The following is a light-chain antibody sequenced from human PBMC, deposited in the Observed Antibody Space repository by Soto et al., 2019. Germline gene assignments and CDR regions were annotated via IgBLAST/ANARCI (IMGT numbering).Light chain of an antibody. CDR2: DAS. CDR1: QNISVW. J-gene: IGKJ2*01. Sequence: DIQMTQSPSTLSASVGDGVTITCRASQNISVWLAWYQQSPGKAPKLLIYDASNLEVGVPSRFGGSGSGTFFTLTISSLQPEDIATYYCQQYNNLPYTFGLGTKLDIK. V-gene: IGKV1-5*01. CDR3: QQYNNLPYT.